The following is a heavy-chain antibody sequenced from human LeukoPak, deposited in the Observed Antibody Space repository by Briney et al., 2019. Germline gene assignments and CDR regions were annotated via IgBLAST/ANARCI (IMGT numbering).Heavy chain of an antibody. CDR3: ARGMPYYYDSSGYYVFDY. J-gene: IGHJ4*02. CDR2: ISAYNGHT. V-gene: IGHV1-18*01. CDR1: GYTFTSNG. D-gene: IGHD3-22*01. Sequence: GASVKVSCKASGYTFTSNGISWVRQAPGQGLEWMGWISAYNGHTNYAQKLQGRVTMTTDTSTSTAYMELRSLRSDDTAVYYCARGMPYYYDSSGYYVFDYWGQGTLVTVSS.